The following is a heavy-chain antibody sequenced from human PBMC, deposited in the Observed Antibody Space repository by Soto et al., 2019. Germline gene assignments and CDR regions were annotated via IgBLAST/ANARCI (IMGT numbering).Heavy chain of an antibody. V-gene: IGHV1-2*02. J-gene: IGHJ4*02. D-gene: IGHD3-10*01. Sequence: PRASVKVSCKASGYTLTAYYIHWVRQAPGQGLEWMGWINPKGGGTKYAQKFEGRVTMTRDTSINTAYMELTRLTSDDTAVYYCARAVHTMIQGVRFRVDQWGQGTLVTVSS. CDR1: GYTLTAYY. CDR2: INPKGGGT. CDR3: ARAVHTMIQGVRFRVDQ.